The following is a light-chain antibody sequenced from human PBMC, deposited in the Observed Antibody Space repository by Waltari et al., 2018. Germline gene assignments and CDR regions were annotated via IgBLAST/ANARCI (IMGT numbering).Light chain of an antibody. CDR3: AAWDDRMNGRGV. CDR1: SSNIESNT. CDR2: RNS. J-gene: IGLJ3*02. Sequence: QSVLTQPPSASGTPGQRVTISCSGSSSNIESNTVNWYQQLPGTAPKLLIYRNSRRPAGVPDRFSGSQSGTSASMAISGLQSEDEATYYCAAWDDRMNGRGVFGGGTKVTVL. V-gene: IGLV1-44*01.